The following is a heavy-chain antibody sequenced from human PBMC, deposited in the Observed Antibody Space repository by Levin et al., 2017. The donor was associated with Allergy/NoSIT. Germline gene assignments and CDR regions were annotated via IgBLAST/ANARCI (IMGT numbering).Heavy chain of an antibody. Sequence: RSGGSLRLSCKGSGYSFTSYWIGWVRQMPGKGLEWMGFIYPGDSDTRYSPSFQGQVTISADKSIDTAYLQWSSLKASDTAMYYCATTSSSWYPAYYGMDVWGQGTTVTVSS. CDR3: ATTSSSWYPAYYGMDV. V-gene: IGHV5-51*01. D-gene: IGHD6-13*01. CDR1: GYSFTSYW. CDR2: IYPGDSDT. J-gene: IGHJ6*02.